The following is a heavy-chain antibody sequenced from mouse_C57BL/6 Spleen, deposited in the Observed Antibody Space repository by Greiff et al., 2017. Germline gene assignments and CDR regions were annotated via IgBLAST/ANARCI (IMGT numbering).Heavy chain of an antibody. CDR3: ARKPRGNWHFDY. V-gene: IGHV1-55*01. CDR1: GYTFTSYW. Sequence: QVQLQQPGAELVKPGASVKMSCKASGYTFTSYWITWVKQRPGQGLEWIGDIYPGSGSTNYNEKFKSKATLTVDTSSSTAYMQLSSLTSEDSAVYYCARKPRGNWHFDYWGQGTTLTVSS. D-gene: IGHD4-1*01. CDR2: IYPGSGST. J-gene: IGHJ2*01.